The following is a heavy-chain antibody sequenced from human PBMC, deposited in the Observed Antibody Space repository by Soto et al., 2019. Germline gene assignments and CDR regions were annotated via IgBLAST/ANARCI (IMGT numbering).Heavy chain of an antibody. CDR1: GFTFSSYW. CDR3: ARGTLYCSGCSCYFDY. V-gene: IGHV3-74*01. D-gene: IGHD2-15*01. Sequence: GGSLRLSCAASGFTFSSYWMHWVRQAPGKGLVWVSRINSDGSSTSYADSVKGRFTISRDNAKNTLYLQMNSLRAEDTAVYYCARGTLYCSGCSCYFDYWGQGTLVTVSS. CDR2: INSDGSST. J-gene: IGHJ4*02.